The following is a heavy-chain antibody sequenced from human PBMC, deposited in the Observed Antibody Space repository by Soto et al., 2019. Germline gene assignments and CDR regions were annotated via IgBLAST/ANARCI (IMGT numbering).Heavy chain of an antibody. J-gene: IGHJ4*02. CDR1: GFTFSSYS. D-gene: IGHD6-19*01. CDR3: ARAGAAAVAAPYYFDY. CDR2: ISSSSSYI. V-gene: IGHV3-21*01. Sequence: GGSLRLSCGASGFTFSSYSMNWVRQAPGKGLEWVSSISSSSSYIYYADSVKGRFTISRDNAKNSLYLQMNSLRAEDTAVYYCARAGAAAVAAPYYFDYWGQGTLVTVSS.